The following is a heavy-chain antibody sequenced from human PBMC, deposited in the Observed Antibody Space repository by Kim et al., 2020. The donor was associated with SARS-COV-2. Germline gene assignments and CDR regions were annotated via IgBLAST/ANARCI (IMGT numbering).Heavy chain of an antibody. J-gene: IGHJ6*02. D-gene: IGHD2-2*01. CDR2: IWYDGSNK. V-gene: IGHV3-33*01. CDR3: ARARKIAVVVVPAAMMGYYCGMDI. CDR1: GFTFSSYG. Sequence: GGSLRLSCAASGFTFSSYGMHWVRQAPGKGLEWVAVIWYDGSNKYYADSVKGRFTISRDNSKNTLYLQMNSLRAEDKAVYYCARARKIAVVVVPAAMMGYYCGMDIWGQGATVTVSS.